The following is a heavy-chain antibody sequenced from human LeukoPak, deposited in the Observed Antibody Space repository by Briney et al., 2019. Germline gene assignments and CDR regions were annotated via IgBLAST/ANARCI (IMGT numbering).Heavy chain of an antibody. V-gene: IGHV1-18*01. D-gene: IGHD6-13*01. CDR1: GYTFTSYG. Sequence: ASVKVSCKASGYTFTSYGISWVRQAPGQGLEWMGWISAYNGNTNYAQKLQGRVTMTTDTFTSTAYMELRSLRSDDTAVYYCARDWTPGIAAAGTGTNWFDPWGQGTLVTVSS. CDR2: ISAYNGNT. J-gene: IGHJ5*02. CDR3: ARDWTPGIAAAGTGTNWFDP.